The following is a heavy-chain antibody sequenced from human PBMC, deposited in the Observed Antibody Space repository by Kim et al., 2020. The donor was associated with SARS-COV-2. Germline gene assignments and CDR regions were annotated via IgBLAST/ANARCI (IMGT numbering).Heavy chain of an antibody. CDR1: GFTFTGSW. CDR3: ARGGLRPFDY. V-gene: IGHV3-7*03. Sequence: GGSLRLSCAASGFTFTGSWMSWVRQAPGKGLEWVANIKQDGSEKYYVDSVKGRFTISRDNAKNSLYLQMNSLRAEDTAVYYCARGGLRPFDYWGQGTLVTVSA. D-gene: IGHD4-17*01. CDR2: IKQDGSEK. J-gene: IGHJ4*02.